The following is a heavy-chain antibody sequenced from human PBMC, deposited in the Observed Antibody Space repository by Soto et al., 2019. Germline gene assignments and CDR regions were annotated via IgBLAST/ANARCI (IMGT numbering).Heavy chain of an antibody. CDR3: ARENWGSCDY. CDR2: ISSSSSTI. V-gene: IGHV3-48*04. Sequence: GGSLRLSCAASGFTFSSYSMNWVRQAPGKGLEWVSYISSSSSTIYYADSVKGRFTISRDNAKNSLYLQMNSLRAEDTAVYYCARENWGSCDYWGQGTLVTVSS. J-gene: IGHJ4*02. D-gene: IGHD7-27*01. CDR1: GFTFSSYS.